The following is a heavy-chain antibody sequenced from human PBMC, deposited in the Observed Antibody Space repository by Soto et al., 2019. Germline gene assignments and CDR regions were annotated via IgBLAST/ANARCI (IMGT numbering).Heavy chain of an antibody. CDR2: ISYDGSNK. J-gene: IGHJ4*02. CDR3: ARDRDYLDY. CDR1: GLTFSGSA. D-gene: IGHD3-10*01. V-gene: IGHV3-30-3*01. Sequence: GGSLRLSCAASGLTFSGSAMHWVRQAPGKGLEWVAVISYDGSNKYYADSVKGRFTISRDNSKNTLYLQMNSLRAEDTAVYYCARDRDYLDYWGQGTLVTVSS.